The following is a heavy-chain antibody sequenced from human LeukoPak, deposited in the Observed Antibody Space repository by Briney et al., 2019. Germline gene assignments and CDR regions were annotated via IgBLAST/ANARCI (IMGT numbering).Heavy chain of an antibody. Sequence: PGRSLRLSCAASGFTFSSYGMHWVRQAPGKGLEWVAVISYDGSNKYYADSVKGRFTISRDNSKNTLYLQMNSLRAEDTAVYYCASIRVPVLGATDAFDIWGQGTMVTVSS. J-gene: IGHJ3*02. CDR1: GFTFSSYG. V-gene: IGHV3-30*03. CDR3: ASIRVPVLGATDAFDI. CDR2: ISYDGSNK. D-gene: IGHD1-26*01.